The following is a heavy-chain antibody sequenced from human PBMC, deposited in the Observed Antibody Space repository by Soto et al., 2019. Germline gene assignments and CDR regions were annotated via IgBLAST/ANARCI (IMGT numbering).Heavy chain of an antibody. J-gene: IGHJ6*02. CDR2: IKSKTDGGTT. V-gene: IGHV3-15*01. Sequence: PGGSLRLSCAASGFTFSNAWMSWVRQAPGKGLEWVGRIKSKTDGGTTDYAAPVKGRFTISRDDSKNTLYLQMNSLKTVDTAVYYCTLAIIMVRGVIAYYYYGMDVWGQGTTVTVSS. CDR3: TLAIIMVRGVIAYYYYGMDV. CDR1: GFTFSNAW. D-gene: IGHD3-10*01.